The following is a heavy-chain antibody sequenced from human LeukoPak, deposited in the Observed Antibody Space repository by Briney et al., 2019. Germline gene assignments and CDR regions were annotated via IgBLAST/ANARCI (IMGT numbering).Heavy chain of an antibody. CDR3: AASGVSSSWWAFDY. Sequence: GGSLRLSCAASGFTFSSYPMNWVRQAPGKGLEWVSSISSSSSYIYYADSVKGRFTISRDNAKNSLYLQMNSLRAEDTAVYYCAASGVSSSWWAFDYWGQGTLVTVSS. CDR1: GFTFSSYP. CDR2: ISSSSSYI. J-gene: IGHJ4*02. D-gene: IGHD6-13*01. V-gene: IGHV3-21*01.